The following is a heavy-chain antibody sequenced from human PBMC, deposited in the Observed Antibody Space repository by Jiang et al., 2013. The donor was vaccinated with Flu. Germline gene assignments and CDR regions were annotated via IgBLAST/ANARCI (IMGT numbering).Heavy chain of an antibody. CDR1: GYSFTSYW. D-gene: IGHD6-19*01. J-gene: IGHJ3*02. Sequence: GAEVKKPGESLRISCKGSGYSFTSYWISWVRQMPGKGLEWMGRIDPSDSYTNYSPSFQGHVTISADKSISTAYLQWSSLKASDTAMYYCARLNSSGWYLYQGSSDVMDAFDIWAKGQWSPSL. CDR3: ARLNSSGWYLYQGSSDVMDAFDI. CDR2: IDPSDSYT. V-gene: IGHV5-10-1*01.